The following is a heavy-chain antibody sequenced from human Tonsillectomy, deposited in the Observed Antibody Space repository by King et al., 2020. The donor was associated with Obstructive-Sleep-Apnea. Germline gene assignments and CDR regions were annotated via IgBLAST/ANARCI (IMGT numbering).Heavy chain of an antibody. Sequence: VQLVESGGCVVQPGGSLRLSCAASGFTFSSYGMHWVRPAPGKGLEWVAFIRYGGSIKYYADSGKVRFTISRDNSKNTLSLQMNSLRPEDTAVYYCAKEGYYDSSGMGADAFDIWGQGTMVTVSS. CDR2: IRYGGSIK. CDR3: AKEGYYDSSGMGADAFDI. J-gene: IGHJ3*02. CDR1: GFTFSSYG. D-gene: IGHD3-22*01. V-gene: IGHV3-30*02.